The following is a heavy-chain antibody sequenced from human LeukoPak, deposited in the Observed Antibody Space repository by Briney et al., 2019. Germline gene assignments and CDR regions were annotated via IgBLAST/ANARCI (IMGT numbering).Heavy chain of an antibody. Sequence: SETLSLTCTVSGGSISSGDYYWSWIRQPPGKGLEWIGYIYYSGSTYYNPSLKSRVTISVDTSKNQFSLKLSSVTAADTAVYYCARSHSSGYLKYFQHWGQGTLVTVSS. D-gene: IGHD3-22*01. CDR3: ARSHSSGYLKYFQH. CDR2: IYYSGST. V-gene: IGHV4-30-4*01. J-gene: IGHJ1*01. CDR1: GGSISSGDYY.